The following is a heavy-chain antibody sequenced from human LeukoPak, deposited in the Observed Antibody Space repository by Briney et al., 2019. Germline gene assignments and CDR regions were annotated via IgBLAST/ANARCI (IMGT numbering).Heavy chain of an antibody. CDR2: ISSSSSYI. CDR1: GFTFSSYS. J-gene: IGHJ4*02. Sequence: PGGSLRLSCAASGFTFSSYSMNWVRQAPGKGLEWVSSISSSSSYIYYADSVKGLFTISRDNPKNSLYLQMNSLRAEDTAVYYCAREGIQLWLRDYRGQGTLVTVSS. V-gene: IGHV3-21*01. CDR3: AREGIQLWLRDY. D-gene: IGHD5-18*01.